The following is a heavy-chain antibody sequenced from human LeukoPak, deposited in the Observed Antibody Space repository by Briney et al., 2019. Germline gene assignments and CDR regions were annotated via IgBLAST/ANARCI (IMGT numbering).Heavy chain of an antibody. J-gene: IGHJ4*02. Sequence: ASVKVSCKASGGTFSSYAISWVRQAPGQGLEWMGRIIPILGIANYAQKFQGRVTITADKSTSTAYMELSSLRAEDTAMYYCAKDPARGPPYYFDSWGQGTLVTVSS. CDR3: AKDPARGPPYYFDS. CDR2: IIPILGIA. V-gene: IGHV1-69*04. CDR1: GGTFSSYA.